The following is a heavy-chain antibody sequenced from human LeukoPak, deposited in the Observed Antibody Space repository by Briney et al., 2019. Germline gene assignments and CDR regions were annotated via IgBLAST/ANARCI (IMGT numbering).Heavy chain of an antibody. CDR1: GGTFSSYA. CDR2: IIPIFGTA. Sequence: SVKVSCKASGGTFSSYAISWVRQAPGQGLEWMGGIIPIFGTANYAQKFQRRVTITADESTSTAYMELSSLRSEDTAVYYCAGERNYCSSTSCYLWRKFWFDPWGQGTLVTVSS. D-gene: IGHD2-2*01. V-gene: IGHV1-69*13. J-gene: IGHJ5*02. CDR3: AGERNYCSSTSCYLWRKFWFDP.